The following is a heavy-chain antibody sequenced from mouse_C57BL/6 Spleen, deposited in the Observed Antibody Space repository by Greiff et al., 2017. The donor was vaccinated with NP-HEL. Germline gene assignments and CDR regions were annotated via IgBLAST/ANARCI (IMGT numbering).Heavy chain of an antibody. V-gene: IGHV1-15*01. J-gene: IGHJ2*01. CDR2: IDPETGGT. CDR3: TREGYSNQEGYFDY. CDR1: GYTFTDYE. D-gene: IGHD2-5*01. Sequence: VQLQQSGAELVRPGASVTLSCKASGYTFTDYEMHWVKQTPVHGLEWIGAIDPETGGTAYNQKFKGKAILTADKSSSTAYMQLRSLTSEDSAVYYCTREGYSNQEGYFDYWGQGTTLTVSS.